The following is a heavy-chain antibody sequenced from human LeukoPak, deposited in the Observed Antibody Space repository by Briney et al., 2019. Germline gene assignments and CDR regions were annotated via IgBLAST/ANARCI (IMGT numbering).Heavy chain of an antibody. CDR2: IYTSGST. V-gene: IGHV4-4*07. J-gene: IGHJ4*02. CDR3: ARVGDYALKD. D-gene: IGHD3-16*01. Sequence: PSETLSLTCTVPGGSISNYHWSWIRQPAGKGLEWIGRIYTSGSTNYNPSLESRVTMSVDTSKNQFSLKLNSVTAADTAVYYCARVGDYALKDWGQGTLLTVSS. CDR1: GGSISNYH.